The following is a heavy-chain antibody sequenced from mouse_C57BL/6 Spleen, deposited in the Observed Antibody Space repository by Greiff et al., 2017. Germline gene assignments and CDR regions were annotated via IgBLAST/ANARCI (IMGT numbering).Heavy chain of an antibody. J-gene: IGHJ4*01. D-gene: IGHD2-10*01. CDR1: GFTFSSYA. CDR3: TRDEAYRGYYAMDY. Sequence: EVKLVESGEGLVKPGGSLKLSCAASGFTFSSYAMSWVRQTPEKRLEWVAYISSGGDYIYYADTVKGRFTISRDNARNTLYLQMSSLKSEDTAMYYCTRDEAYRGYYAMDYWGQGTSVTVSS. V-gene: IGHV5-9-1*02. CDR2: ISSGGDYI.